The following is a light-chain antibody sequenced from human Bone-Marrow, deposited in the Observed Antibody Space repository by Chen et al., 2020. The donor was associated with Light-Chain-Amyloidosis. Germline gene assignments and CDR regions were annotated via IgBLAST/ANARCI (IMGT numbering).Light chain of an antibody. CDR2: GTT. CDR3: QSYDRSLSGSV. CDR1: SSNIGANYD. J-gene: IGLJ3*02. V-gene: IGLV1-40*01. Sequence: QSVLTQPPSVSGAPGQRLTISCTGSSSNIGANYDVHWYQQLPGTAPPLLIFGTTNRPSGVPDRFSGSKSGTSASLAITGRQAEDEADYYGQSYDRSLSGSVFGGGTKLTVL.